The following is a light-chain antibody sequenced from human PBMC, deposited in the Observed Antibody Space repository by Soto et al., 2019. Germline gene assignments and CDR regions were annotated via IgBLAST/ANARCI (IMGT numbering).Light chain of an antibody. CDR2: KAS. CDR3: QQYNTSPLT. CDR1: QSISTW. Sequence: DIQMTQSPSTLSASVGDRVTITCRASQSISTWLAWYQQKPGKAPKLLIYKASSLEGGVPSRFSGSVSGTEFNITVSSLRPDDFATYYSQQYNTSPLTFGGGTTVEIK. J-gene: IGKJ4*01. V-gene: IGKV1-5*03.